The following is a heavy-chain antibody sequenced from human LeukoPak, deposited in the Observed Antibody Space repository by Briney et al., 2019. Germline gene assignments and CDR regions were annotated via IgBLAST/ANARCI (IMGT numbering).Heavy chain of an antibody. V-gene: IGHV1-69*13. CDR1: GGTFTSDA. Sequence: SVKISCKASGGTFTSDANSWVRQAPGRGLEWMGAIIPIFDTANYTQKFQGRVTITADEATSTAYMELNRLRSEDTAVYYCARTDYGDYRFRGSFEYWGQGTLVTVSS. CDR2: IIPIFDTA. CDR3: ARTDYGDYRFRGSFEY. J-gene: IGHJ4*02. D-gene: IGHD4-17*01.